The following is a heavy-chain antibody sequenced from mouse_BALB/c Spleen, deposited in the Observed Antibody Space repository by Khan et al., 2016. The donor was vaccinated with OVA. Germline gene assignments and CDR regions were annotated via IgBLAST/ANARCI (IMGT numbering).Heavy chain of an antibody. CDR2: INYSGNT. CDR1: GYSITSEYA. Sequence: VQLKESGPGLVKPSQSLSLTCTVTGYSITSEYAWNWIRQFPGNKLEWMGYINYSGNTRFNPSLKSRTSITRDTSKNQFFLQLISVTSEDTATYYCARKDYYDYDPFPYWGQGTLVTVSA. CDR3: ARKDYYDYDPFPY. V-gene: IGHV3-2*02. D-gene: IGHD2-4*01. J-gene: IGHJ3*01.